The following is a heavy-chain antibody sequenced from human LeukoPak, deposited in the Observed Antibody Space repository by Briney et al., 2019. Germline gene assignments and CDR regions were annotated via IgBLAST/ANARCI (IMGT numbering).Heavy chain of an antibody. J-gene: IGHJ5*02. CDR3: ARAGLLWFGGESWFNP. V-gene: IGHV4-59*01. D-gene: IGHD3-10*01. CDR2: IYYSGST. Sequence: SETLSLTCTVSGGSISSYYWSWLRQPPGKGLEWIGYIYYSGSTNYNPSLKSRVTISVDTSKNQFSLKLSSVTAADTAVYYCARAGLLWFGGESWFNPWGQGTLVTVSS. CDR1: GGSISSYY.